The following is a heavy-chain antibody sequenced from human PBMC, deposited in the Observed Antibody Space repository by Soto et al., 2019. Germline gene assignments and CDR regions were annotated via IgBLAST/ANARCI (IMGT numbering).Heavy chain of an antibody. CDR2: IYPGDSDT. Sequence: PGESLKISCKGSGYSFTRYWIGWVRQMPGKGLEWMGIIYPGDSDTRYSPSFQGQVTISADKSISTAYLQWSSLKASDTAMYYCARQTDSSGWGYYYYYYGMDVWGQGTTVTVSS. D-gene: IGHD6-19*01. CDR1: GYSFTRYW. J-gene: IGHJ6*02. CDR3: ARQTDSSGWGYYYYYYGMDV. V-gene: IGHV5-51*01.